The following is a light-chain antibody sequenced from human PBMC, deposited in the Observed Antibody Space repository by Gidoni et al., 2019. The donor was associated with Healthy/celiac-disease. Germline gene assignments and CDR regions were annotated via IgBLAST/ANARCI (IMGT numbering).Light chain of an antibody. V-gene: IGKV1-8*01. J-gene: IGKJ2*01. CDR2: AAS. Sequence: AIRITQSPSSLSASTGDRVPITCRASQGISRYLAWYQQKPGKAPKLLIYAASTLQSGVPSRFSGSGSGTYFTLTISCLQSEDCATYYCQQYYSYPHTFGQGTKLEIK. CDR1: QGISRY. CDR3: QQYYSYPHT.